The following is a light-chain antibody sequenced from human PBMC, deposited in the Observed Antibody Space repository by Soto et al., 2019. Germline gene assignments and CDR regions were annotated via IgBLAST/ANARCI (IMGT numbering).Light chain of an antibody. CDR2: EVS. V-gene: IGLV2-14*01. J-gene: IGLJ1*01. Sequence: QSALTQPASVSGSPGQSITISCTGTSSDVGGYNYVSWDQQHPGKAPKLMIYEVSNRPSGVSNRFSGSKSGNTASLTISGLQAEDEADYYCSSYTSSSTLEVFGTGTKLTVL. CDR1: SSDVGGYNY. CDR3: SSYTSSSTLEV.